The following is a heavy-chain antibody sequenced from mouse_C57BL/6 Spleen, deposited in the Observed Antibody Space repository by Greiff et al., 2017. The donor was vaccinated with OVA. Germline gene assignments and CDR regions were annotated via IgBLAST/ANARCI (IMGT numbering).Heavy chain of an antibody. J-gene: IGHJ4*01. V-gene: IGHV1-69*01. CDR1: GYTFPSYW. Sequence: VKLQQPGAELVMPGASVKLSCKASGYTFPSYWMHWVKQRPGQGLEWIGEIDPSDSYTTYNQKLKGKSTVTVDKSSSTSSMPLSSLTSEDSAVYYCARSRDGYYAMDYWGQGTSVTVSS. CDR2: IDPSDSYT. CDR3: ARSRDGYYAMDY. D-gene: IGHD2-3*01.